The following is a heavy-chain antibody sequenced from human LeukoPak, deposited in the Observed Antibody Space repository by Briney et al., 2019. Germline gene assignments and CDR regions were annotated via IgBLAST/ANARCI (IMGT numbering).Heavy chain of an antibody. CDR3: ARNLMAYSSSWENWFDP. CDR1: GYTFTSYD. CDR2: MNPNSGNT. J-gene: IGHJ5*02. D-gene: IGHD6-13*01. Sequence: GASVKVSCKASGYTFTSYDINWVRQAPGQGLEWMGWMNPNSGNTGYAQKFQGRVTMTRNTSISTAYMELSSLRSEDTAVYYCARNLMAYSSSWENWFDPWGQGTLVTVSS. V-gene: IGHV1-8*01.